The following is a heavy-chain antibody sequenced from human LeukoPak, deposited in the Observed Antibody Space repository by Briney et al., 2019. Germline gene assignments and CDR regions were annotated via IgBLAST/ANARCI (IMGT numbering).Heavy chain of an antibody. J-gene: IGHJ4*02. V-gene: IGHV3-74*01. CDR2: INTDGTIT. D-gene: IGHD3-10*01. CDR3: ARDETTPYYGSGSHDY. Sequence: GGSLRLSCAVSAYTVSSNYVSWVRQAPGKGLLWVSRINTDGTITDYADSVKGRFTISRDNAKNTLFLQMNSLRAEDTAVYYCARDETTPYYGSGSHDYWGQGTLVTVSS. CDR1: AYTVSSNY.